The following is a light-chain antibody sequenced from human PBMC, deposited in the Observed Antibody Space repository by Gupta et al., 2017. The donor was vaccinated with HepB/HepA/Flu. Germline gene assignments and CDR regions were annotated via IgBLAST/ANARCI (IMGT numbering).Light chain of an antibody. Sequence: QSALPQPPSASGSPGQSVTISCTGTSSEIRGYNFASWYQQHPGKAPKLIIYEVSKRPSGVPDRFSGSKSGNTASLTVSGLQAEDEADYYCSSYAGSNNLVFGGGTKLTVL. CDR3: SSYAGSNNLV. J-gene: IGLJ2*01. V-gene: IGLV2-8*01. CDR2: EVS. CDR1: SSEIRGYNF.